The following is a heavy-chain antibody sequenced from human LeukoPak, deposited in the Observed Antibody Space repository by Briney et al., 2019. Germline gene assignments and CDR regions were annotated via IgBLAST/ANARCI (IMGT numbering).Heavy chain of an antibody. Sequence: GGSLRLSCAASGFTFSSYAMSWVRQAPGKGLEWVSAISGSGGSTYYADSVKGRFTISRDNSKNTLYLQMNSLRAEDTAVYYCAKDRGQWLVWYYFDYWGQGTLVTVSS. D-gene: IGHD6-19*01. V-gene: IGHV3-23*01. CDR3: AKDRGQWLVWYYFDY. J-gene: IGHJ4*02. CDR1: GFTFSSYA. CDR2: ISGSGGST.